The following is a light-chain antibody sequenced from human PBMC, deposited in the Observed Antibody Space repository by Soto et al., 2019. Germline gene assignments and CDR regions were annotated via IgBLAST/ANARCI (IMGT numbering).Light chain of an antibody. CDR2: DAS. CDR1: QSVNTF. CDR3: QQRFKWPGLT. V-gene: IGKV3-11*01. J-gene: IGKJ4*01. Sequence: EIVLTQSPATLSLSPGERATLSCRASQSVNTFLAWYQQKPGQAPRLLISDASNGATGIPARFSGSGSGTDFTLTISSLEPEDFAVYYCQQRFKWPGLTFGGGTKVDIK.